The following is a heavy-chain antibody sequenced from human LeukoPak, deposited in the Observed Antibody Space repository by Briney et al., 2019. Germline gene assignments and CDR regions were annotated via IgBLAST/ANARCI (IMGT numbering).Heavy chain of an antibody. J-gene: IGHJ4*02. V-gene: IGHV4-59*08. CDR2: IYYSGST. CDR3: ARAVAGTYFDY. D-gene: IGHD6-19*01. Sequence: SETLSLTCTVSGGSISSYHWSWIRQPPGRGLEWIGYIYYSGSTNYNPSLKSRVTISVDTSKNQFSLKLSSVTAADTAVYYCARAVAGTYFDYWGQGTLVTVSS. CDR1: GGSISSYH.